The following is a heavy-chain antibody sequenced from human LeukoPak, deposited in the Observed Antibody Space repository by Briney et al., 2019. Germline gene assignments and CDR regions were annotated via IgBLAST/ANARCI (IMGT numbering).Heavy chain of an antibody. D-gene: IGHD3-22*01. CDR1: GFTFSDYY. J-gene: IGHJ6*02. V-gene: IGHV3-11*01. CDR3: ARDYYDSSGYYRHGMDI. Sequence: GGSLRLSCAASGFTFSDYYMSWIRQAPGKGLEWVSYISSSGSTIYYADSVKGRFTISRDNAKNSLYLQMNSLRAEDTAVYYCARDYYDSSGYYRHGMDIWGQGTTVTVSS. CDR2: ISSSGSTI.